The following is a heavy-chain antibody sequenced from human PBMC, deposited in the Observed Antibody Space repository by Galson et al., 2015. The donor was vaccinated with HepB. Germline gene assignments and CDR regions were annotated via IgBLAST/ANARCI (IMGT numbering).Heavy chain of an antibody. J-gene: IGHJ4*02. CDR3: AGEKPGSYPIDC. D-gene: IGHD1-26*01. V-gene: IGHV3-9*01. CDR1: GFTFDDYA. Sequence: SLRLSCAASGFTFDDYAMHWVRQAPGKGLEWVSGISWNSGSIGYADSVKGRFTISRDNAKNSLYLQMDSLRVEDRGLYYCAGEKPGSYPIDCWGQGALVTVSS. CDR2: ISWNSGSI.